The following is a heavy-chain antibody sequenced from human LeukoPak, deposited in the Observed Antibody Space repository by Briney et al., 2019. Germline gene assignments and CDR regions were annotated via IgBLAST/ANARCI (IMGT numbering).Heavy chain of an antibody. CDR2: IWYDGSNK. CDR1: GFTFSSYG. CDR3: ARSDIVVVTAIDDY. J-gene: IGHJ4*02. D-gene: IGHD2-21*02. Sequence: GRSLRLSCAASGFTFSSYGVHWVRQAPGKGLEWVAVIWYDGSNKYYADSVKGRFTISRDNSKNTLYLQMNSLRAEDTAVYYCARSDIVVVTAIDDYWGQGTLVTVSS. V-gene: IGHV3-33*08.